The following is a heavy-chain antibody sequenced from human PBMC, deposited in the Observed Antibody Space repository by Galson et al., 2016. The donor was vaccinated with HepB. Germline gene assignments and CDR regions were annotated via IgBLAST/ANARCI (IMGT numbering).Heavy chain of an antibody. CDR3: ARDWNGPGFFDF. CDR2: INSDGSST. J-gene: IGHJ3*01. V-gene: IGHV3-74*01. CDR1: GFTFSSYW. D-gene: IGHD1-1*01. Sequence: SLRLSCAASGFTFSSYWMHWVRQAPGKGLVWVSRINSDGSSTSYADSVKGRFTISRDNAKNTLYLQMNSLRAEDTAVYYCARDWNGPGFFDFWGQGTMVTVSP.